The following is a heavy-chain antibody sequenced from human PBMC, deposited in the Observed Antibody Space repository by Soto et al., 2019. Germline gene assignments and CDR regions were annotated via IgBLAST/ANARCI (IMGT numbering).Heavy chain of an antibody. V-gene: IGHV1-18*01. CDR3: ARDQSKPLVVYYYYGMDV. Sequence: ASVKVSCKASGYTFTSYGISWVRQAPGQGLEWMGWVSAYNGNTNYAQKLQGRVTMTTDTSTSTAYMELRSLRSDDTAVYYCARDQSKPLVVYYYYGMDVWDQGTTVTVSS. J-gene: IGHJ6*02. D-gene: IGHD2-2*01. CDR2: VSAYNGNT. CDR1: GYTFTSYG.